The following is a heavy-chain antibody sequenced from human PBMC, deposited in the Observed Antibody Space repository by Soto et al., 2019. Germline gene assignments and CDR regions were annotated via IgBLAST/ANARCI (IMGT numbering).Heavy chain of an antibody. V-gene: IGHV1-69*13. CDR3: ARGHYDFWSGYPIPYYYYGMDV. D-gene: IGHD3-3*01. Sequence: SVKVSCKASGGTFSSYAISWVRQAPGQGLEWMGGIIPIFGTANYAQKFQGRVTITADESTSTAYMELSSLRSEDTAVYYCARGHYDFWSGYPIPYYYYGMDVWGQGTTVTVSS. CDR1: GGTFSSYA. CDR2: IIPIFGTA. J-gene: IGHJ6*02.